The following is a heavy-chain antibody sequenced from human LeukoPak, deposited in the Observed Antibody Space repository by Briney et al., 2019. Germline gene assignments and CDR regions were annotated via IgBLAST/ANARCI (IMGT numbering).Heavy chain of an antibody. J-gene: IGHJ6*03. CDR1: GYSISSGYY. Sequence: PSETLSLTCTVSGYSISSGYYWGWIRQPPGKGLEWIGSIYHSGSTYYNPSLKSRVTISVDTSKNQFSLKLSSVTAADTAVYYCARVRVATTYYYYYYMDVWGKGTTVTVSS. D-gene: IGHD5-12*01. CDR2: IYHSGST. CDR3: ARVRVATTYYYYYYMDV. V-gene: IGHV4-38-2*02.